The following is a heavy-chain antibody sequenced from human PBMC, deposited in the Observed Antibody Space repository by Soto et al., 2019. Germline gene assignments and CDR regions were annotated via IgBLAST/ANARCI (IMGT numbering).Heavy chain of an antibody. CDR3: ARLGRSYGGDAFDI. CDR2: INPNSGGT. V-gene: IGHV1-2*04. D-gene: IGHD4-17*01. J-gene: IGHJ3*02. CDR1: GYTFTGYY. Sequence: ASVKVSCKASGYTFTGYYMHWVLQAPGQGLEWMGWINPNSGGTNYAQKFQGWVTMTRDTSISTAYMELSRLRSDDTAVYYCARLGRSYGGDAFDIWGQGTMVTVSS.